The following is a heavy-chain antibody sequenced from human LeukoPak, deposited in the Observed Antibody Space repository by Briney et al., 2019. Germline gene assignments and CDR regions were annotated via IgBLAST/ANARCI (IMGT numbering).Heavy chain of an antibody. D-gene: IGHD6-13*01. J-gene: IGHJ4*02. V-gene: IGHV4-39*01. CDR1: GGSISSSSYY. CDR2: IYYSGST. Sequence: SETLSLTCTLSGGSISSSSYYWGWIRQPPGKGLEWIGSIYYSGSTYYNPSLKSRVTISVDTSKNQFSLKLSSVTAADTAVYYCASPRSSSWYGYWGQGTLVTVSS. CDR3: ASPRSSSWYGY.